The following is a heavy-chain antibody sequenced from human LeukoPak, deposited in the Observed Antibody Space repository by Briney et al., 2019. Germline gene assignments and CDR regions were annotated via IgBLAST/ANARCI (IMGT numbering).Heavy chain of an antibody. CDR1: GFTVSSNY. CDR3: ARVDPPGRDSSGYYPDY. CDR2: ISYDGSNK. D-gene: IGHD3-22*01. V-gene: IGHV3-30-3*01. J-gene: IGHJ4*02. Sequence: GGSLRLSCAASGFTVSSNYMSWVRQAPGKGLEWVAVISYDGSNKYYADSVKGRFTISRDNSKNTLYLQMNSLRAEDTAVYYCARVDPPGRDSSGYYPDYWGQGTLVTVSS.